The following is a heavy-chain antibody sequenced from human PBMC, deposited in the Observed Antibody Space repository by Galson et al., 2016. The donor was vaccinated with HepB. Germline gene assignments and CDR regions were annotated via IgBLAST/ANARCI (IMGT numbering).Heavy chain of an antibody. CDR1: GFIFSNYA. J-gene: IGHJ4*02. D-gene: IGHD1-1*01. CDR2: LLGGGDTT. Sequence: SLRLSCAASGFIFSNYAMSWVRQAPGEGLEWVSGLLGGGDTTYYAESVKGRFTISRDNSKNTLYLQMNNLRAEDTAVYYCVKDDKWNVDYWGQGSLVTVSS. CDR3: VKDDKWNVDY. V-gene: IGHV3-23*01.